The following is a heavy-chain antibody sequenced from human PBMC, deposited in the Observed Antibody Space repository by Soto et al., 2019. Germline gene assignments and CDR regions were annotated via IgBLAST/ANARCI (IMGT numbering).Heavy chain of an antibody. J-gene: IGHJ4*02. CDR3: AKVRDLGVRGVIISSFDY. CDR1: GFTFSSYG. CDR2: ISYDGSNK. Sequence: VQLVESGGGVVQPGRSLRLSCAASGFTFSSYGMHWVRQAPGKGLEWVAVISYDGSNKYYADSVKGRFTISRDNSKNTLYLQMNSLRAEDTAVYYCAKVRDLGVRGVIISSFDYWGQGTLVTVSS. D-gene: IGHD3-10*01. V-gene: IGHV3-30*18.